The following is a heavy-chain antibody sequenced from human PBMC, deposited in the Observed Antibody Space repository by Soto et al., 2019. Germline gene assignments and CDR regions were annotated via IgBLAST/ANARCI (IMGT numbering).Heavy chain of an antibody. D-gene: IGHD3-22*01. CDR2: ISAYNGNT. CDR3: ARDSDYYDSSGYPIFDY. J-gene: IGHJ4*02. V-gene: IGHV1-18*01. Sequence: ASVKVSCKASGYTFTSYGISWVRQAPGQGLEWMGWISAYNGNTNHAQKLQGRVTMTTDTSTSTAYMELRSLRSDDTAVYYCARDSDYYDSSGYPIFDYWGQGTLVTVSS. CDR1: GYTFTSYG.